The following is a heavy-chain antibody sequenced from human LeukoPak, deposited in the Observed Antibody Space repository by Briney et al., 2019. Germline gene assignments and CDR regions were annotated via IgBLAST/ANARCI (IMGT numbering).Heavy chain of an antibody. J-gene: IGHJ6*02. V-gene: IGHV4-39*01. CDR2: IYYSGIT. D-gene: IGHD3-10*01. CDR1: GGSISSTSYS. Sequence: SETLSLTCSVSGGSISSTSYSWGWIRQPPGKGLEWIGSIYYSGITYYNPSLRSRVTISVDTSKNQFSLKLSSVTAADTAVYYCARLGGSGNYYNGYYYYAMDVWGQGTTVTVSS. CDR3: ARLGGSGNYYNGYYYYAMDV.